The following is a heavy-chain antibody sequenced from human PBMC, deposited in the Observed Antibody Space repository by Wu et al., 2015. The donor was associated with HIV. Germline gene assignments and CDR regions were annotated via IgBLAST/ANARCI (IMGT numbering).Heavy chain of an antibody. CDR2: ISAYNGNT. Sequence: QVQLVQSGAEVKKPGASVKVSCKASGYTFTSYDINWVRQATGQGLEWMGWISAYNGNTNYAQKLQGRVTMTTDTSTSTAYMELRSLRSDDTAVYYCARDRGSGYYYGGLDYWGQGRWSPSPQ. J-gene: IGHJ4*02. CDR1: GYTFTSYD. D-gene: IGHD3-22*01. CDR3: ARDRGSGYYYGGLDY. V-gene: IGHV1-18*01.